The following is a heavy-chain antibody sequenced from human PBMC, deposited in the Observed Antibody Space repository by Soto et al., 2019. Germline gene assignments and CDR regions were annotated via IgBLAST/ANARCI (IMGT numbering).Heavy chain of an antibody. CDR1: GGSFRGYY. V-gene: IGHV4-34*01. CDR3: ARDAIAAAGTDAFDI. CDR2: INHSGST. D-gene: IGHD6-13*01. Sequence: SETLSLTCAVYGGSFRGYYWSWIRQPPGKGLEWIGEINHSGSTNYNPSLKSRVTISVDTSKNQFSLKLSSVTAADTAVYYCARDAIAAAGTDAFDIWGQGTMVTVSS. J-gene: IGHJ3*02.